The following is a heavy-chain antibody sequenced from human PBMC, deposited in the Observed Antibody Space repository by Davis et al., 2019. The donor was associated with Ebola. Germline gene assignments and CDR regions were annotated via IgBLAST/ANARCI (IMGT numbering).Heavy chain of an antibody. J-gene: IGHJ4*02. D-gene: IGHD5-18*01. CDR1: GYTFTSYY. CDR3: ARDRGWYRYSYGRHFDY. Sequence: AASVKVSCKASGYTFTSYYVHWVRQAPGQGLEWMGIINPSGGSTTYAQKFQGRVTMTRDTSTSTVYMELSSLRSEDTAVYYCARDRGWYRYSYGRHFDYWGQGTLVTVSS. CDR2: INPSGGST. V-gene: IGHV1-46*01.